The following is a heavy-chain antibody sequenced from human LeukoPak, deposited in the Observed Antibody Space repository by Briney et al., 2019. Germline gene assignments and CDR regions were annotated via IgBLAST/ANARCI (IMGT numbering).Heavy chain of an antibody. D-gene: IGHD2-15*01. V-gene: IGHV1-8*01. CDR3: ARVRCSGGSCYYYYYGMDV. Sequence: ASVKVSCKASGYTFTSYDINWGRQATGQGLEWMGWMNPNSGNTGYAQKFQGRVTMTRNTSISTAYMELSSLRSEDTAVYYCARVRCSGGSCYYYYYGMDVWGQGTTVTVSS. CDR1: GYTFTSYD. CDR2: MNPNSGNT. J-gene: IGHJ6*02.